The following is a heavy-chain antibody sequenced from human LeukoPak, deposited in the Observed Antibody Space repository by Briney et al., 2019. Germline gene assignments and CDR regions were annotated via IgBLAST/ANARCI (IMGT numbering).Heavy chain of an antibody. Sequence: PSETLSLTCAVYGGSFSGYYCSWIRQPPGKGLEWIGEINHSGSTNYNPSLKSRVTISVDTSKNQFSLKLSSVTAADTAVYYCARVRHYTRRFYYYYYYMDVWGKGTTVTVSS. CDR3: ARVRHYTRRFYYYYYYMDV. D-gene: IGHD4-11*01. CDR1: GGSFSGYY. J-gene: IGHJ6*03. V-gene: IGHV4-34*01. CDR2: INHSGST.